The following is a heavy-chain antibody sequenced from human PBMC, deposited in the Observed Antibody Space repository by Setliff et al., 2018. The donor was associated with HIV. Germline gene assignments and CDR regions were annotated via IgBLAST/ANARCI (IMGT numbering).Heavy chain of an antibody. D-gene: IGHD4-17*01. J-gene: IGHJ3*02. CDR3: ARHYGGNLDAFDI. CDR1: GASISSTSYY. CDR2: IYYSGST. V-gene: IGHV4-39*01. Sequence: PETLSLTCTVSGASISSTSYYWGWIRQPPGKGLEWIGSIYYSGSTYYNPSLKSRVTISVDTSKNQFSLKLSSVTAADTAVFYCARHYGGNLDAFDIWGLGTMVTVSS.